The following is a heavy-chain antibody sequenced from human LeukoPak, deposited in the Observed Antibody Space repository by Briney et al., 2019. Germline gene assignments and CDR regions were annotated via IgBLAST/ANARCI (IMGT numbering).Heavy chain of an antibody. D-gene: IGHD7-27*01. J-gene: IGHJ4*02. CDR1: GGSFSGYY. V-gene: IGHV4-34*12. Sequence: SETLSLTCAVYGGSFSGYYWSWIRQPPGKRLEWIGEIIHSRSTNYNPSLKSRVTISVDTSKNQFSLRLSSVTAADTAVYYCARARARPGDRYDYWGQGTLVTVSS. CDR3: ARARARPGDRYDY. CDR2: IIHSRST.